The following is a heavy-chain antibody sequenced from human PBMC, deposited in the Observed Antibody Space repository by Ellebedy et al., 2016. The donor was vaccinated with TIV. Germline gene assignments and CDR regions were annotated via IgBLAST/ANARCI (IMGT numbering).Heavy chain of an antibody. D-gene: IGHD6-19*01. J-gene: IGHJ4*02. CDR1: GGTFSSYA. CDR3: ARDGYSSGWYKSYFDY. CDR2: IIPIFGTA. Sequence: SVKVSXXASGGTFSSYAISWVRQAPGQGLEWMGGIIPIFGTANYAQKFQGRVTITADESTSTAYMELSSLRSEDTAVYYCARDGYSSGWYKSYFDYWGQGTLVTVSS. V-gene: IGHV1-69*13.